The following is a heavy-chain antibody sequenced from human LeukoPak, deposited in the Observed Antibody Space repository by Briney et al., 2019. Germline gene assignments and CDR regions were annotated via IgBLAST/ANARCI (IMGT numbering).Heavy chain of an antibody. CDR1: GYTFTDYA. D-gene: IGHD2-2*02. J-gene: IGHJ4*02. V-gene: IGHV1-2*02. CDR3: ARDSYTGVGY. CDR2: INPNSGGT. Sequence: ASVKVSCKASGYTFTDYALHWVRQAPGQSLEWMGWINPNSGGTNYAQKFQGRVTMTRDTSISTGYMELSRLRSDDTAVYYCARDSYTGVGYWGQGTLVTVSS.